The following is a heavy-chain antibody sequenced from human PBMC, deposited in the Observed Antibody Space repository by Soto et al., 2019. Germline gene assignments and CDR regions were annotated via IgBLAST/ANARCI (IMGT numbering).Heavy chain of an antibody. CDR3: AHAYGGTSWPNDAFDV. CDR2: IYWDDDK. D-gene: IGHD2-2*01. CDR1: GFSFSADGVG. V-gene: IGHV2-5*02. J-gene: IGHJ3*01. Sequence: QITLKESGPTLVKPTQTLTLTCTFSGFSFSADGVGVGWIRQPPGKALEWLALIYWDDDKRYSPSLKTSLSITKDTPKTQVVLTMTNMDPVDTATYYCAHAYGGTSWPNDAFDVWGQGTVVTVSS.